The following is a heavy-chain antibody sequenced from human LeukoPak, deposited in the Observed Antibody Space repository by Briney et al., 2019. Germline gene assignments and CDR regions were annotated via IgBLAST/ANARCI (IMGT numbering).Heavy chain of an antibody. D-gene: IGHD2-2*01. CDR2: INHSGST. V-gene: IGHV4-34*01. CDR1: GGSFSGYY. CDR3: ATGGYCSSTSCSTFYYYYGMDV. J-gene: IGHJ6*02. Sequence: SETLSLTCAVYGGSFSGYYWSWIRQPPGKGLEWIGEINHSGSTNYNPSLKSRVTISVDTSKNQFSLKLSSVTAADTAVYHCATGGYCSSTSCSTFYYYYGMDVWGQGTTVTVSS.